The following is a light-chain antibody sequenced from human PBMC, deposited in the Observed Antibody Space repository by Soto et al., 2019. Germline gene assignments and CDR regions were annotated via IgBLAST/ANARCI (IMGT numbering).Light chain of an antibody. V-gene: IGKV3-15*01. J-gene: IGKJ2*01. CDR3: QQYHNWTPQYT. CDR1: QSVASN. Sequence: EIVMTQSPASLSVSPGDGATLSCWASQSVASNVAWYQQKPGQGPRLLIHGASTRAAGVPARFSGSGSGTDFTLTIRSLQSEDFACYFCQQYHNWTPQYTFGQGTKLQIK. CDR2: GAS.